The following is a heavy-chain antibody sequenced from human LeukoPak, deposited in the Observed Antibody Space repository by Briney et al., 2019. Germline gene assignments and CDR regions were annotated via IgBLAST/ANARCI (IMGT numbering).Heavy chain of an antibody. CDR3: VRERAGFDY. J-gene: IGHJ4*02. Sequence: PGGSLRLSCAASGFTFSDYWMSWVRQTPGKGLEWVAKIKPDGTEKHYVDSVKGRFTFSRDNAQNSMYLQMNSLRAEDTAMYYCVRERAGFDYWGQGTLVTVSS. V-gene: IGHV3-7*01. CDR1: GFTFSDYW. CDR2: IKPDGTEK.